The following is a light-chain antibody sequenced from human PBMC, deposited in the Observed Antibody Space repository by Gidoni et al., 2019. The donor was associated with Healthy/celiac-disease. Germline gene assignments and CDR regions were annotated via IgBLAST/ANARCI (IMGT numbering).Light chain of an antibody. Sequence: EIVMTQSPATLSVSPGARATLSCRASHSVSSNLAWYQQKPGQAPRLLIYGASTRATGIPARFSGSGSGTEFTLTISSLQSEDFAVYYCQQYNNWPPLTFGQGTKVEIK. CDR2: GAS. CDR1: HSVSSN. J-gene: IGKJ1*01. CDR3: QQYNNWPPLT. V-gene: IGKV3-15*01.